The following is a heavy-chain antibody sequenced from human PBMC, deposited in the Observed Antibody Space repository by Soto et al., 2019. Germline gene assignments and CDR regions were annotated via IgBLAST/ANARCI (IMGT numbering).Heavy chain of an antibody. CDR1: GFTFSSYS. J-gene: IGHJ6*03. Sequence: EVQLVESGGGLVKPGGSLRLSCAASGFTFSSYSMNWVRQAPGKGLEWVSSISSSSSYIYYADSVKGRFTISRDNAKNSLYLQMNSLRAEDTAVYYCARAIGRGGSGYSYYMDVWGKGTTVTVSS. CDR3: ARAIGRGGSGYSYYMDV. D-gene: IGHD3-10*01. V-gene: IGHV3-21*01. CDR2: ISSSSSYI.